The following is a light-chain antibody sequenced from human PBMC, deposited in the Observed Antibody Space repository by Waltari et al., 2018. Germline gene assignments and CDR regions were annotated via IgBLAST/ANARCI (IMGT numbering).Light chain of an antibody. V-gene: IGKV1-39*01. CDR3: QQSYS. Sequence: DIQMTQSPSSLSASVGDSVTITCRASQSSCDYLNWYQQKPGKAPKLLIYAASTLQSGVPSRFSGSGSGTDFALTISSLQPEDFATYYCQQSYSFGQGTRLEIK. CDR1: QSSCDY. CDR2: AAS. J-gene: IGKJ5*01.